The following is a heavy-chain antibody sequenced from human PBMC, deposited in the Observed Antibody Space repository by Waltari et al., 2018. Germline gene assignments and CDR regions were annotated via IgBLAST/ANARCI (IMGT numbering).Heavy chain of an antibody. V-gene: IGHV3-33*05. CDR2: IQYDGSIK. J-gene: IGHJ6*02. D-gene: IGHD6-13*01. Sequence: QVHVVESGGGVVQPGGALRLSCAVPGFRLGNYGMHWVRQAPGKGLEWVAVIQYDGSIKNYVDSVKGRFTISRENSKNTLYLEMKSLRAEDTAVYYCAREYSRICFHALDGWGQGTAVTVS. CDR1: GFRLGNYG. CDR3: AREYSRICFHALDG.